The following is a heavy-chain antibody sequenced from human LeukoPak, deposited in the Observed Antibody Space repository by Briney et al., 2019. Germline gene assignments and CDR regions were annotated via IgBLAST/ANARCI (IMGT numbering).Heavy chain of an antibody. D-gene: IGHD3-10*01. J-gene: IGHJ6*02. CDR2: ITATSGSV. CDR3: ARAVSSGSYHLSYYYYYGMDV. V-gene: IGHV3-21*04. Sequence: NTGGSLRLSCTGSNFSFGYYGMNWVRQTPGKGLEWLSYITATSGSVYYADSVKGRFTISRDNSKNSLYLQMDSLRAEDTALYHCARAVSSGSYHLSYYYYYGMDVWGQGTTVTVSS. CDR1: NFSFGYYG.